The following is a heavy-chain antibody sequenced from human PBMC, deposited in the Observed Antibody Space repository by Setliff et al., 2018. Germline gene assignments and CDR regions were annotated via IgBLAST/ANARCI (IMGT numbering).Heavy chain of an antibody. CDR1: RGSISNNAYY. Sequence: SETLSLTCTVSRGSISNNAYYWAWIRQPPGKGLEWIGYIYSSGRTNYNPSLKSRVTLSVDTSNNQFSLKVSSVTAADTAVYYCARAPPNRYSGSYEYFYMDVWGKGTTVTVSS. D-gene: IGHD1-26*01. V-gene: IGHV4-61*05. CDR2: IYSSGRT. CDR3: ARAPPNRYSGSYEYFYMDV. J-gene: IGHJ6*03.